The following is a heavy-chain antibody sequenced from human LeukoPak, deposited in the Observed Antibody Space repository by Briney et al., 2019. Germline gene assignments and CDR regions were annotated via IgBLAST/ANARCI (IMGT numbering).Heavy chain of an antibody. V-gene: IGHV1-3*01. CDR3: ARDIAVVPAAPYGMDV. CDR2: INAGNGNT. D-gene: IGHD2-2*01. CDR1: GYTFTSYA. Sequence: GASVKVSCKASGYTFTSYAMHWVRQAPGQRLEWMGWINAGNGNTKYSQKFQGRVTITRDTSASTAYMKLSSLRSEDTAVYYCARDIAVVPAAPYGMDVWGKGTTVTVSS. J-gene: IGHJ6*04.